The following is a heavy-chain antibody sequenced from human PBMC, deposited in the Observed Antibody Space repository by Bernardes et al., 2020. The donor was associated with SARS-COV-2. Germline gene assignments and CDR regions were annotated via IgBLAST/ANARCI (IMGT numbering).Heavy chain of an antibody. CDR3: AKLEQQLARPDY. J-gene: IGHJ4*02. CDR2: ISWNSGSI. V-gene: IGHV3-9*01. Sequence: GWSLSLSCAASGFTFDDYAMHWVRQAPGKGLEWVSGISWNSGSIGYADSVKGRFTISRDNAKNSLYLQMNSLRAEDTALYYCAKLEQQLARPDYWGQGTLGTVSS. CDR1: GFTFDDYA. D-gene: IGHD6-13*01.